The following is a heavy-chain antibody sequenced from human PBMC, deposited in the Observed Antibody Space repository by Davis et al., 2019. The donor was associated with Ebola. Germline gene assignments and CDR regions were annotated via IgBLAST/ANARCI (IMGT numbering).Heavy chain of an antibody. Sequence: PGGSLRLSCTDSVITFSSYAMSWVRQAPGKGLEWVSSISSSSSYIYYADSVKGRFTISRDNAKNSLYLQMNSLRAEDTAVYYCASVLETVRHDPFYYYYGMDVWGKGTTVTVSS. J-gene: IGHJ6*04. V-gene: IGHV3-21*01. CDR1: VITFSSYA. D-gene: IGHD1-1*01. CDR3: ASVLETVRHDPFYYYYGMDV. CDR2: ISSSSSYI.